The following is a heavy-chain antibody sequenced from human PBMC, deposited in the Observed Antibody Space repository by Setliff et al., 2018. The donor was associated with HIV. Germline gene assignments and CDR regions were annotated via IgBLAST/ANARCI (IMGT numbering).Heavy chain of an antibody. V-gene: IGHV3-23*01. Sequence: GGSLRLSCAASGFIFSRYGMGWLRQAPGKGLEWLSVIRGSGGSTSYADSVKGRFTISRDNSKNMLFLQMSSLRADDTAVYYCARDRRGYQYESSGYPGFDPWGQGTLVTVS. D-gene: IGHD3-22*01. CDR3: ARDRRGYQYESSGYPGFDP. CDR2: IRGSGGST. CDR1: GFIFSRYG. J-gene: IGHJ5*02.